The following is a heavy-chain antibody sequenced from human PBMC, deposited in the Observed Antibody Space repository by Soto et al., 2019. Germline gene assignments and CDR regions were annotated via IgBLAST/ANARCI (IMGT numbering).Heavy chain of an antibody. J-gene: IGHJ4*02. D-gene: IGHD6-19*01. V-gene: IGHV3-21*01. Sequence: GGSLRLSCAASGFTFSSYSMNWVRQAPGKGLEWVSSISSSSSYIYYADSVKGRFTISRDNAKNSLYLQMNSLRAEDTAVYYCARAFRGKVAVAGRATPDYWGQGTLVTVSS. CDR3: ARAFRGKVAVAGRATPDY. CDR2: ISSSSSYI. CDR1: GFTFSSYS.